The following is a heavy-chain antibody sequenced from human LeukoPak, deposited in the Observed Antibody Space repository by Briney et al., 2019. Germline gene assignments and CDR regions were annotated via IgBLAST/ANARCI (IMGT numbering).Heavy chain of an antibody. J-gene: IGHJ4*02. Sequence: SETLSITCAVYGGSFSGYYWSGIRQPPGKGLEWIGEINHSGSTNYNPSLKSRVTISVDTSKNQFSLKLSSVTAADTAVYYCARGGLIPHDYGDPFDYWGQGTLVTVSS. CDR1: GGSFSGYY. D-gene: IGHD4-17*01. V-gene: IGHV4-34*01. CDR2: INHSGST. CDR3: ARGGLIPHDYGDPFDY.